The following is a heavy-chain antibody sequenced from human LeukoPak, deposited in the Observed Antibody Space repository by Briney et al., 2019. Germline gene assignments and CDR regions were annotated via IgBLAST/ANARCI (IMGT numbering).Heavy chain of an antibody. V-gene: IGHV3-66*01. CDR3: ARGKSGTHSRPFDY. J-gene: IGHJ4*02. CDR2: LYSGGST. D-gene: IGHD1-26*01. CDR1: GFTFSDDY. Sequence: GGSLRLSCAASGFTFSDDYMSWIRQAPGRGLEWVSLLYSGGSTHYADSVKGRFTISRDKSKNMLSLQMNSLRAEDTAVYYCARGKSGTHSRPFDYWGQGTLVSVSS.